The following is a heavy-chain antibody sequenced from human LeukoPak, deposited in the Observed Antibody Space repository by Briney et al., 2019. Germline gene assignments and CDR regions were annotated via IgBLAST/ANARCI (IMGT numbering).Heavy chain of an antibody. J-gene: IGHJ3*02. CDR1: GYTLTELS. D-gene: IGHD7-27*01. CDR2: INPSGGST. CDR3: ARDFEINWGDPRGRGAFDI. Sequence: ASVKVSCKVSGYTLTELSMDWERQAPGQGLEWMGIINPSGGSTSYAQKFQGRVTMTRDTSTSTVYIELSSLRSEDTAVYYCARDFEINWGDPRGRGAFDIWAQGTMVTVSS. V-gene: IGHV1-46*01.